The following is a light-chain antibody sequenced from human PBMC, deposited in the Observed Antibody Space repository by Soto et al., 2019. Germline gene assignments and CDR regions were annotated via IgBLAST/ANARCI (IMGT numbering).Light chain of an antibody. J-gene: IGLJ1*01. Sequence: QSALTQPASVSGSPGQSITISCTVTSSDVGGYNSVSWYRQDPGKAPKLIIYDVTYRPSGVSNRFSGSKSGNTASLTISGLQSEDEADYHCSSFTSSITYVFGTGTKVTVL. CDR2: DVT. V-gene: IGLV2-14*01. CDR3: SSFTSSITYV. CDR1: SSDVGGYNS.